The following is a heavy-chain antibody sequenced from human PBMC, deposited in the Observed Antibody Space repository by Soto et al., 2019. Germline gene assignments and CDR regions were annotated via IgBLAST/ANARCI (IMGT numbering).Heavy chain of an antibody. CDR3: ARYPDYYYGSGSGNWFDP. V-gene: IGHV1-18*01. J-gene: IGHJ5*02. Sequence: QVQLVQSGAEVRKPGASVKVSCKASGYTFTSYGISWVRQAPGQGLEWMGWISAYNGNTNYAQKLKDRVTMTTDTSTNTAYMELRSLRSDDTAVYYCARYPDYYYGSGSGNWFDPWGQGTLVTVSS. D-gene: IGHD3-10*01. CDR1: GYTFTSYG. CDR2: ISAYNGNT.